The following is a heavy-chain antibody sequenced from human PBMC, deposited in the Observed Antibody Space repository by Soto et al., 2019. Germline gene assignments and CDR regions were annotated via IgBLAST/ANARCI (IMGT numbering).Heavy chain of an antibody. V-gene: IGHV1-69*01. CDR3: ARGSMGEDVSYYYYGMDV. J-gene: IGHJ6*02. CDR1: GGTFSSYA. D-gene: IGHD3-10*01. CDR2: IIPIFGTA. Sequence: QVQLVQSGAEVKKPGSSVKVSCKASGGTFSSYAISWVRQAPGQGLEWMGGIIPIFGTANYAQKFQGRVTITADESTSTAYMELSSLRSEDTAVYYCARGSMGEDVSYYYYGMDVWGQGTTVTVSS.